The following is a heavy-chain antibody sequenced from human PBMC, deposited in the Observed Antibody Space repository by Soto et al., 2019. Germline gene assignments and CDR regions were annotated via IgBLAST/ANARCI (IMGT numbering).Heavy chain of an antibody. CDR3: ARGGKCSGGSCYTKYYFDY. D-gene: IGHD2-15*01. Sequence: ASVKVSCKSSGYTFTSYSMHWVRQAPGQRLEWMGWINAGNGNTKYSQKFQGRVTITRDTSASTAYMELSSLRSEDTAVYYCARGGKCSGGSCYTKYYFDYWGQGTLVTVSS. CDR2: INAGNGNT. J-gene: IGHJ4*02. CDR1: GYTFTSYS. V-gene: IGHV1-3*01.